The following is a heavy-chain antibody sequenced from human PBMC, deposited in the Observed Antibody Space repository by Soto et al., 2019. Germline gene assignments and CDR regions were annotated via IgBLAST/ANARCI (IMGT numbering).Heavy chain of an antibody. CDR1: GFTFSSYV. V-gene: IGHV3-23*01. J-gene: IGHJ2*01. CDR2: ISGSGGST. CDR3: AKGAWKQELRGYFDL. Sequence: EVQLLESGGGLVQPGGSLRLSCAASGFTFSSYVMSWVRQAPGKGLEWVSPISGSGGSTYYADSVKGRFTISRDNSKNTLYLQMNSLRAEDTAVYYCAKGAWKQELRGYFDLWGRGTLVTVSS. D-gene: IGHD1-7*01.